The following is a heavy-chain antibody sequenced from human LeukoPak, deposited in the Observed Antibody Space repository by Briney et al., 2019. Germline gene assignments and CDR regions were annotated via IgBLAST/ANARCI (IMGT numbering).Heavy chain of an antibody. Sequence: ASVKVSCKASGYTFTGYYMHWVRQAPGQGLEWMGWINPNSGGTNYAQKFQGRVTMTRDTSISTAYMELSGLRSDDTAVYYCARGTLVRGSGWFDPWGQGTLVTVSS. CDR3: ARGTLVRGSGWFDP. CDR2: INPNSGGT. D-gene: IGHD3-10*01. J-gene: IGHJ5*02. CDR1: GYTFTGYY. V-gene: IGHV1-2*02.